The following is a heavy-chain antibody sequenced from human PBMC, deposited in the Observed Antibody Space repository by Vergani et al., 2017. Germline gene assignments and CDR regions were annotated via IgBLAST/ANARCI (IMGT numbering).Heavy chain of an antibody. D-gene: IGHD5-24*01. CDR3: ASFSGWLQFYY. Sequence: QLQLQESGPGLVKPSETLSLTCTVSGGSISSSSYYWGWIRQPPGKGLEWIGSIYYSGSTYYNPSLQSRVTISVDTSKNQFSLKLSSVTAADTAVYYCASFSGWLQFYYWGQGTLVTVSS. J-gene: IGHJ4*02. V-gene: IGHV4-39*01. CDR2: IYYSGST. CDR1: GGSISSSSYY.